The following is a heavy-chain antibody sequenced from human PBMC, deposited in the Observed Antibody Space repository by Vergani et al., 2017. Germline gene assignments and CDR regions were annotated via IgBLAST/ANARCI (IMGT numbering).Heavy chain of an antibody. CDR1: GYTFTGYY. Sequence: QVQLVQSGAEVKKPGASVKVSCKASGYTFTGYYMHWVRQAPGQGLEWMGWINPNSGGTNYAQKFQGRVTMTRDTSISTAYMELSRLRSDDTAVYYCVWSHVGATGVGGFDYWGQGTLVTVSS. J-gene: IGHJ4*02. V-gene: IGHV1-2*02. CDR2: INPNSGGT. CDR3: VWSHVGATGVGGFDY. D-gene: IGHD1-26*01.